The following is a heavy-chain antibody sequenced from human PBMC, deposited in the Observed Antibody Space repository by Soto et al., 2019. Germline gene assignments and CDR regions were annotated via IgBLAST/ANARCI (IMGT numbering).Heavy chain of an antibody. CDR3: GKEVNGQRPFGR. Sequence: QVQLRESGSGLVKPSQTLSLTCSVSGASVTRDGNCWTWIRQPPGKGLEFVASIYHGGSTFYNPSPRRRGTLSLDRVQKPFSLEVTLCTRAGPGRLLCGKEVNGQRPFGRRGQGTLVPVSS. V-gene: IGHV4-30-2*01. D-gene: IGHD3-16*01. CDR1: GASVTRDGNC. CDR2: IYHGGST. J-gene: IGHJ4*01.